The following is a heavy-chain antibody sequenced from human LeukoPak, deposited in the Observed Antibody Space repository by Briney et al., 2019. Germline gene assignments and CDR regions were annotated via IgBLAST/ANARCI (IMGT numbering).Heavy chain of an antibody. CDR1: GFTFSSYW. V-gene: IGHV3-7*01. CDR3: ARDTCSGGSCHFDY. D-gene: IGHD2-15*01. Sequence: GGSLRLSCAASGFTFSSYWMSWVRQAPGKGLEWVANIKQDGSEKYYVDSVKGRFTIPRDNAKNSLYLQMNSLRAEDTAVYYCARDTCSGGSCHFDYWGQGTLVTVSS. CDR2: IKQDGSEK. J-gene: IGHJ4*02.